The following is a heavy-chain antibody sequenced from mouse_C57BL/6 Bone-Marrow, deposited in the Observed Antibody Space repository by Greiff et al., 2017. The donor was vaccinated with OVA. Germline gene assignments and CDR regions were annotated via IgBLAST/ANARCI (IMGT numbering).Heavy chain of an antibody. D-gene: IGHD2-5*01. V-gene: IGHV1-15*01. J-gene: IGHJ4*01. CDR1: GYTFTDYE. CDR2: IDPETGGT. Sequence: LRPGASVTLSCKASGYTFTDYEMHWVKQTPVHGLEWIGAIDPETGGTAYNQKFKGKAILTADKSSSTAYMELRSLTSEDSAVYYCTRGYSNYYAMDYWGQGTSVTVSS. CDR3: TRGYSNYYAMDY.